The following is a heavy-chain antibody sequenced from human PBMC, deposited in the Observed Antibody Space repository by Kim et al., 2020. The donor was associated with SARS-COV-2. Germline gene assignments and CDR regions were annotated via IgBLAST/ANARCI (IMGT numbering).Heavy chain of an antibody. CDR3: ARGTIAFGVVYHFDY. Sequence: SETLSLTCTVSGGSISSYYWSWIRQPSGKGLEWIGYIYYSGSTNYKPSLKGRVTISVDTSKNQFSLKLSSVNARDTAVYYCARGTIAFGVVYHFDYWGQGTLITVSS. J-gene: IGHJ4*02. CDR2: IYYSGST. V-gene: IGHV4-59*01. D-gene: IGHD3-3*01. CDR1: GGSISSYY.